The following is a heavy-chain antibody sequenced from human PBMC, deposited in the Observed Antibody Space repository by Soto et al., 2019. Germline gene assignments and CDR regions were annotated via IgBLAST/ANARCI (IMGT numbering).Heavy chain of an antibody. Sequence: QVQLVQSGGEVKKPGSSVKVSCKASGGTFSSYAISWVRQAPGEGLEWMGGIIPIVGTANYAQKFQGRVTIPADKRPSTANVELSRLGSEDTAVYDCARRLYSSGYSNFDYWGQRALVTGSS. CDR3: ARRLYSSGYSNFDY. CDR2: IIPIVGTA. J-gene: IGHJ4*02. CDR1: GGTFSSYA. D-gene: IGHD3-22*01. V-gene: IGHV1-69*06.